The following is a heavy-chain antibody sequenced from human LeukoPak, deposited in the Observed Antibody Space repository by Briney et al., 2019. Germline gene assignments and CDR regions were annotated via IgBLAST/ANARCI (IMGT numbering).Heavy chain of an antibody. V-gene: IGHV1-2*02. D-gene: IGHD4-23*01. CDR3: ARDPGDYGGNRFDY. Sequence: ASVKVSCKASGYTFTGYYLHWVRQAPGQGLEWVGWINPNSGGTNYAQKFQGRVTMTRDTSISTAYMELSRLRSDDTAVYYCARDPGDYGGNRFDYWGQGTLVTISS. CDR1: GYTFTGYY. CDR2: INPNSGGT. J-gene: IGHJ4*02.